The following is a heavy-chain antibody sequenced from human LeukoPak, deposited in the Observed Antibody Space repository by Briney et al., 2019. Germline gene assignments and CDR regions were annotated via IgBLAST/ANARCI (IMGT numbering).Heavy chain of an antibody. Sequence: SETLSLTCTVSGGSISSSSYYWGWIRQPPGKGLEWIGSIYYSGSTYYNPSLKSRVTISVDTSKNQFSLKLSSVTAADTAVYYCARGKLRGKLAGVPAYDYWGQGTLVTVSS. CDR2: IYYSGST. V-gene: IGHV4-39*01. CDR1: GGSISSSSYY. CDR3: ARGKLRGKLAGVPAYDY. D-gene: IGHD1-14*01. J-gene: IGHJ4*02.